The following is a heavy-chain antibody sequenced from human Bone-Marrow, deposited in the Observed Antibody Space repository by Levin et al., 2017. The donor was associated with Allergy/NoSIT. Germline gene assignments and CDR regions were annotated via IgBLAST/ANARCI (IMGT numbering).Heavy chain of an antibody. CDR2: IYYSGTT. CDR1: GGSVNSGSCY. V-gene: IGHV4-61*01. Sequence: KPSETLSLTCTVSGGSVNSGSCYWSWIRQPPGKGLEWIGYIYYSGTTNYNPSLKSRVTISVDTSRNQFSLKLSSVSAADTAVYYCTRVDRYHFGDPKAFDIWGQGTMVTVSS. D-gene: IGHD4-17*01. CDR3: TRVDRYHFGDPKAFDI. J-gene: IGHJ3*02.